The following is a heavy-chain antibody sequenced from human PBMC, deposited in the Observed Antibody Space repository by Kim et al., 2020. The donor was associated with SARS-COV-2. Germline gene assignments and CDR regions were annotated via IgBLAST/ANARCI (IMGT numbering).Heavy chain of an antibody. D-gene: IGHD3-22*01. V-gene: IGHV3-33*06. Sequence: GGSLRLSCAASGFTFSSYGMHWVRQAPGKGLEWVAVIWYDGSNKYYADSVKGRFTISRDNSKNTLYLQMNSLRAEDTAVYYCAKDSYYDSSGAFDYWGQGTLVTVSS. J-gene: IGHJ4*02. CDR2: IWYDGSNK. CDR3: AKDSYYDSSGAFDY. CDR1: GFTFSSYG.